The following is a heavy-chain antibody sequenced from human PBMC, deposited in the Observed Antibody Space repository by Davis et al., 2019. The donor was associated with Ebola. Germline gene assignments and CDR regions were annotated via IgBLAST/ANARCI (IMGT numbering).Heavy chain of an antibody. CDR3: ARDYPPSASGYYRSFDY. V-gene: IGHV3-21*01. J-gene: IGHJ4*02. CDR2: ISSSSSYI. D-gene: IGHD3-22*01. CDR1: GFTFSSFN. Sequence: GESLKISCAASGFTFSSFNMNWVRQAPGKGLEWVSYISSSSSYIYYADSVKGRFTISRDNAKNSLYLQMNSLRAEDTAVYYCARDYPPSASGYYRSFDYWGQGTLVTVSS.